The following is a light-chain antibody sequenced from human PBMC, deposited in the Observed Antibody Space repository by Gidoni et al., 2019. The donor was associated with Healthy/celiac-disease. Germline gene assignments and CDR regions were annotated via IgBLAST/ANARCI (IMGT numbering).Light chain of an antibody. CDR2: AAS. Sequence: AIRMTQSPSSFSASTGDRVTITCRASQGISSYLAWYQQKPGNATKLLIYAASTLQSGVPSRFSGSGSGTDFTLTISCLQSEDFATYYCQQNYSYPYSFGQGTKLEIK. CDR3: QQNYSYPYS. CDR1: QGISSY. V-gene: IGKV1-8*01. J-gene: IGKJ2*03.